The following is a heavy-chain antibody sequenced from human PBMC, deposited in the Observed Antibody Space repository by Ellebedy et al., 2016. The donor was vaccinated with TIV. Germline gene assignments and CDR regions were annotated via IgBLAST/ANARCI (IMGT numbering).Heavy chain of an antibody. V-gene: IGHV3-64D*09. CDR3: VKVIATSGWPSYFHY. D-gene: IGHD6-19*01. Sequence: PGGSLRLSCSGSGFTFSTYAMHWVRQAPGKGLEYVSAISGNGGSTYYADSVKGRFTISRDNSQNSLYLQMSSLRAEDTAVYYCVKVIATSGWPSYFHYWGQGTLVTVSS. CDR1: GFTFSTYA. CDR2: ISGNGGST. J-gene: IGHJ4*02.